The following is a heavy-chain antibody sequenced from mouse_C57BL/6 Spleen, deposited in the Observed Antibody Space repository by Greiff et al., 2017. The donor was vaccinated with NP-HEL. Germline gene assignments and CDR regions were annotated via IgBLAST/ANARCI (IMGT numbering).Heavy chain of an antibody. CDR1: GYTFTSYW. V-gene: IGHV1-69*01. Sequence: VQLQQPGAELVMPGASVKLSCKASGYTFTSYWMHWVKQRPGQGLEWIGEIDPSDSYTNYNQKFKGKSTLTVDKSSSTAYMQLSSLTSEDSAVYCCARYQRRAMDYWGQGTSVTVSS. CDR3: ARYQRRAMDY. J-gene: IGHJ4*01. CDR2: IDPSDSYT.